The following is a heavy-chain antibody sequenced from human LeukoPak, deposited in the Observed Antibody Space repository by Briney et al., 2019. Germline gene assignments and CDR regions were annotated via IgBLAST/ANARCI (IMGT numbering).Heavy chain of an antibody. D-gene: IGHD1-26*01. CDR3: VALQAGGIFGIDF. Sequence: PSETLSLTCTVSGGSIGNSVYYWAWVRQSPGKGLEWIGNSYYSGTAYYTPSLRSRVTISVRTSENQFSLNLRSVTAADTAVYYCVALQAGGIFGIDFWGQGTTVTVSS. J-gene: IGHJ6*02. CDR2: SYYSGTA. CDR1: GGSIGNSVYY. V-gene: IGHV4-39*01.